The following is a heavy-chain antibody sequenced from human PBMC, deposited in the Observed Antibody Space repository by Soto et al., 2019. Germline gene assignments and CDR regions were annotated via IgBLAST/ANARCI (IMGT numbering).Heavy chain of an antibody. D-gene: IGHD6-13*01. Sequence: GASVKVSCKASGYTFTSYGISWVRQAPGQGLEWMGWISAYNGNTNYAQKLQGRVTMTTDTSTSTAYMELRSLRSDDTAVYYCARERDSSSPRDDFDYWGQGTLVTVSS. J-gene: IGHJ4*02. CDR2: ISAYNGNT. V-gene: IGHV1-18*01. CDR1: GYTFTSYG. CDR3: ARERDSSSPRDDFDY.